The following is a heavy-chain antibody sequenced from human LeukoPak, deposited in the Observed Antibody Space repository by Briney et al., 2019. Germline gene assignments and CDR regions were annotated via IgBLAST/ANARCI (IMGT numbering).Heavy chain of an antibody. Sequence: GGSLRLSCAASGFTFSSYWMIWARRAPGKVLEWVAGINQDGSEKYYVDSVKGRFTISRDNAQNSLYLQMNSLRAEDTAMYYCARARDCGSTSCWGLFDYWGQGTLVPVSS. V-gene: IGHV3-7*01. CDR2: INQDGSEK. D-gene: IGHD2-2*01. CDR3: ARARDCGSTSCWGLFDY. J-gene: IGHJ4*02. CDR1: GFTFSSYW.